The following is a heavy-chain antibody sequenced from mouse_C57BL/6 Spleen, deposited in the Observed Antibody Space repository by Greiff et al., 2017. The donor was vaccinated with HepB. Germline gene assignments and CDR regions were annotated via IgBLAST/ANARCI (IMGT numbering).Heavy chain of an antibody. CDR3: AGGIGYCCSLDYFDY. CDR1: GYTFTDYY. V-gene: IGHV1-26*01. Sequence: VQLQQSGPELVKPGASVKISCKASGYTFTDYYMNWVKQSHGKSLEWIGDINHNNGGTSYNQKFKGKATLTVDKSSSTAYMEIRTLTSDDSAVYYCAGGIGYCCSLDYFDYWGQGTTLTVSS. J-gene: IGHJ2*01. D-gene: IGHD1-1*01. CDR2: INHNNGGT.